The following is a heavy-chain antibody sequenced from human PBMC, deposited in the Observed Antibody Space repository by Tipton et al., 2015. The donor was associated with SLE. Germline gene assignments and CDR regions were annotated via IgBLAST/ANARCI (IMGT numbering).Heavy chain of an antibody. CDR1: GGSLRGYY. V-gene: IGHV4-34*01. CDR3: ARGIAAADGY. Sequence: TLSLTCAVYGGSLRGYYWSWIRQPPGKGLGWIGEINHSGSTNYNPSLKRRVTISVDTSKNQFSLKLSSVTAADTAVYYCARGIAAADGYWGQGTLVTVSS. J-gene: IGHJ4*02. D-gene: IGHD6-13*01. CDR2: INHSGST.